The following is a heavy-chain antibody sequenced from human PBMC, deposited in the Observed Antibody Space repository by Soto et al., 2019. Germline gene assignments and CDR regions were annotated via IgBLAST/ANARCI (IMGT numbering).Heavy chain of an antibody. CDR2: IFYLGSS. V-gene: IGHV4-39*01. J-gene: IGHJ5*02. CDR3: ARHSLALRKNNWFDP. Sequence: SETLSLTCTVSGDSIISSDYYWGWVRQPPGKGLEWIGSIFYLGSSYYNPSLKSRVTMSVDTSKNQFSLRLRSVTAADTALYFCARHSLALRKNNWFDPWGQGIMVTVSS. D-gene: IGHD3-3*02. CDR1: GDSIISSDYY.